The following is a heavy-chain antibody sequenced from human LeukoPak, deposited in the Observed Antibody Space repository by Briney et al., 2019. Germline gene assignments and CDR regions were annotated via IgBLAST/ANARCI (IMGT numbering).Heavy chain of an antibody. V-gene: IGHV4-39*01. Sequence: WETLSLTCSVCGGSLSSSSYYWGWIRRPGGKGRGWYGSIYYSGSTYYNPSLKRRVSISVGTSKNQVSLQLRSVTPAGRAVCYGPTQDFDWLIISYFDYWGQGTLVTVSS. CDR2: IYYSGST. CDR1: GGSLSSSSYY. J-gene: IGHJ4*02. D-gene: IGHD3-9*01. CDR3: PTQDFDWLIISYFDY.